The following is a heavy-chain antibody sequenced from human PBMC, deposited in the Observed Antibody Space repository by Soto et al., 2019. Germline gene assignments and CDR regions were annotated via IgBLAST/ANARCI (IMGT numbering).Heavy chain of an antibody. V-gene: IGHV3-53*01. J-gene: IGHJ5*02. Sequence: GGSLRLSCAASGFTVSSNYMSWVRQAPGKGLEWVSVIYSGGSTYYADSVKGRFTISRDNSKNTLYLQMNSLRAEDTAVYYCASQGIAAARNKNWFDPWSQGTLVTVSS. CDR3: ASQGIAAARNKNWFDP. CDR1: GFTVSSNY. CDR2: IYSGGST. D-gene: IGHD6-13*01.